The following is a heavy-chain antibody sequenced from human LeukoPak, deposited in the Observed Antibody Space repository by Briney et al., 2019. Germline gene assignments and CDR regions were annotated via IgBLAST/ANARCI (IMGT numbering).Heavy chain of an antibody. V-gene: IGHV3-21*01. J-gene: IGHJ6*02. CDR3: ASNGEGPALYDILTGHHYVDRPGYGMDV. Sequence: PGGSLRLSCAASGFTFSSYSMNWVRQAPGKGLEWVSSISSSSSYIYYADSVKGRFTISRDNAKNSPYLQMNSLRAEDTAVYYCASNGEGPALYDILTGHHYVDRPGYGMDVWGQGTTVTVSS. CDR2: ISSSSSYI. CDR1: GFTFSSYS. D-gene: IGHD3-9*01.